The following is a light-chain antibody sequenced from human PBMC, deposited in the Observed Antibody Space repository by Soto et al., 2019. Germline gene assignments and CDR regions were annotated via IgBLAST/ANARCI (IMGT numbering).Light chain of an antibody. CDR3: QQRKTWPPIT. CDR1: QNVEGY. V-gene: IGKV3-11*01. J-gene: IGKJ5*01. Sequence: EIELTQSPATLSLSPGERATLSRRASQNVEGYLAWYQQKPGQAPRLLIYDASNRATGIPARFSGSGSGTAFTLTISSLEPEDFAVYYCQQRKTWPPITFGQGTRLETK. CDR2: DAS.